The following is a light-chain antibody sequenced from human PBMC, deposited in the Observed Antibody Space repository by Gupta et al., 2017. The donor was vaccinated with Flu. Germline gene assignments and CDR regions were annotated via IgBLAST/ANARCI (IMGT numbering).Light chain of an antibody. CDR1: SSDVGGYNY. Sequence: QSALTQPASVSGSPGQSITISCTGTSSDVGGYNYVSWYQQHPGKAPKLMIYEVSKRPAGVANRFSGSKSGNTASLTISGLQAEDEADYYCSSYTSSSTRVFGGGNKLTVL. J-gene: IGLJ2*01. CDR3: SSYTSSSTRV. CDR2: EVS. V-gene: IGLV2-14*01.